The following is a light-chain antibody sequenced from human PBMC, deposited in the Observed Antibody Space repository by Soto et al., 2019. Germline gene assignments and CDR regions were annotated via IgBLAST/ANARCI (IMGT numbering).Light chain of an antibody. CDR2: FDN. Sequence: SYVLTQPPSVSVAPGKTARITCGGRNIGDKSVHWYQQKPGQAPVLVIYFDNDRPSGIPERFSGSNSGNTATLTISRVAAGDEADYYCQVWDTTRDHVVFGGGTKLTVL. J-gene: IGLJ2*01. CDR1: NIGDKS. CDR3: QVWDTTRDHVV. V-gene: IGLV3-21*04.